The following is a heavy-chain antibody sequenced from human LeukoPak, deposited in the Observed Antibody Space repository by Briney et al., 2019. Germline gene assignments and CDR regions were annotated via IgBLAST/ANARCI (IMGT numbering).Heavy chain of an antibody. CDR3: ARRAAGLDY. Sequence: LGESLKISCEAPGYTFTNYWIGWVRQMPGKGLEGVGIIFPADSDTRYSPSFQGQVTIFADKSINPAYLQWNSLKASDTAIYYCARRAAGLDYWGPGTLVTVSS. V-gene: IGHV5-51*01. CDR1: GYTFTNYW. J-gene: IGHJ4*02. D-gene: IGHD6-13*01. CDR2: IFPADSDT.